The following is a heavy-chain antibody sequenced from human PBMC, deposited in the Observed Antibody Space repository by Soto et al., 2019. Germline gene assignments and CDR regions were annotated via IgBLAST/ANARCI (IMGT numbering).Heavy chain of an antibody. CDR2: ISSSSSTI. V-gene: IGHV3-48*02. CDR1: GFTFSSYS. D-gene: IGHD3-3*01. J-gene: IGHJ4*02. CDR3: ARDTQDDFWSGYYRDY. Sequence: SLRLSCAASGFTFSSYSMNWVLQAPGKGLEWVSYISSSSSTIYYADSVKGRFTISRDNAKNSLHLQMNSLRDEDTAVYYCARDTQDDFWSGYYRDYWGQGTLVTVSS.